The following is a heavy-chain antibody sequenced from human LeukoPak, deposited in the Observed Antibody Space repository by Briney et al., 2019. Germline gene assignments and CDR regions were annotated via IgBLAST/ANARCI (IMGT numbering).Heavy chain of an antibody. CDR1: RFTFGSFD. CDR3: ARQIGVSIDY. Sequence: PGGSLRLSCAASRFTFGSFDMHWVRQAPGKGLEWVTFILFDGSNKYYADSVKGRFTISRDNSKNTLYLQMSSLRPEDTAVYYCARQIGVSIDYWGQGTLVTVSS. D-gene: IGHD5/OR15-5a*01. V-gene: IGHV3-30*02. J-gene: IGHJ4*02. CDR2: ILFDGSNK.